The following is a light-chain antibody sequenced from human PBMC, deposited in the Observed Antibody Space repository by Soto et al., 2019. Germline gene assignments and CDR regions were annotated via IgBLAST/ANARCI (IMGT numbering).Light chain of an antibody. J-gene: IGKJ4*01. CDR1: QSISDF. CDR3: HQRSNWPPFT. V-gene: IGKV3-11*01. CDR2: DAS. Sequence: EIVLTQSPGTLSLSPGERATLSCRASQSISDFLACYQQKPRQAPRLLIYDASKRATDIPDRFIGSGSGTAFTPTISSLEPEDFAVYYCHQRSNWPPFTFGGGTKVDIK.